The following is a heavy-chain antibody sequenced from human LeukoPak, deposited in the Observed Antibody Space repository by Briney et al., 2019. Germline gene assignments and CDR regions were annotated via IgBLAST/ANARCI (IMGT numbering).Heavy chain of an antibody. D-gene: IGHD6-6*01. CDR1: GYPFPSYD. V-gene: IGHV1-18*01. J-gene: IGHJ4*02. Sequence: GASVKVSCKASGYPFPSYDISWVRQAPGQGLEWMGRINSYSGNTKYVQNLQGRVTMTIDTSTSTTYMELRSLRSDDTAVYYCARDIAARFDSWGQGTLVTVSS. CDR3: ARDIAARFDS. CDR2: INSYSGNT.